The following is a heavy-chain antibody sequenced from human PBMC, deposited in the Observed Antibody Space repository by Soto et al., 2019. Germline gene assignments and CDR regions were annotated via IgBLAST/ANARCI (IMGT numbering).Heavy chain of an antibody. V-gene: IGHV5-10-1*01. CDR1: GYSFTSYW. J-gene: IGHJ6*02. Sequence: GESLKISCKGSGYSFTSYWISWVRQMPGKGLGWMGRIDPSDSYTNYSPSFQGHVTISADKSISTAYLQWSSLKASDAAMYYCASTGYCSSISCYGVYYYGMDVWGQGTTVTVSS. CDR3: ASTGYCSSISCYGVYYYGMDV. D-gene: IGHD2-2*01. CDR2: IDPSDSYT.